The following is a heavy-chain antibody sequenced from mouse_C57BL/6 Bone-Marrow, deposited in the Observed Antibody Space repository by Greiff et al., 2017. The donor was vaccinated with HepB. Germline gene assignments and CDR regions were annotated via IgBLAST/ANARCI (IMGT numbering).Heavy chain of an antibody. J-gene: IGHJ1*03. D-gene: IGHD1-1*01. CDR2: ISNLAYSI. Sequence: EVQVVESGGGLVQPGGSLRLSCAASGFTFSDYGMAWVRQAPRKGPEWVAFISNLAYSIYYADTVTGRFTISRENAKNTLYLEMSSLRSEDTAMYYCARHGATVVARYFDVWGTGTTVTVSS. CDR3: ARHGATVVARYFDV. CDR1: GFTFSDYG. V-gene: IGHV5-15*01.